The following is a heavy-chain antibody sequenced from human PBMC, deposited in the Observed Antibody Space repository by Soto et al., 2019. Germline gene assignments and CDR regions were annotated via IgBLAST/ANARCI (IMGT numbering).Heavy chain of an antibody. Sequence: SETLSLTCTVSGGSISSYYWSWIRQPPGKGLEWIGYIYYSGSTNYNPSLKSRVTISVDTSKNQFSLKLSSVTAADTAVYYCARSRESIAVDYWGQGTLVTVPS. V-gene: IGHV4-59*01. CDR2: IYYSGST. CDR1: GGSISSYY. D-gene: IGHD6-19*01. CDR3: ARSRESIAVDY. J-gene: IGHJ4*02.